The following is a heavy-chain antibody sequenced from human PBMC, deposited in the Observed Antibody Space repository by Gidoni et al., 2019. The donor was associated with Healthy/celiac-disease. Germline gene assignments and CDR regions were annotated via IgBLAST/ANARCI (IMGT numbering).Heavy chain of an antibody. J-gene: IGHJ4*02. CDR2: ISSSSSTI. CDR3: ARSARGDLGYFDY. CDR1: GSTFSSYS. D-gene: IGHD6-25*01. Sequence: EVQLVESGGGLVQPGGSLRLSCAASGSTFSSYSMNWVRQAPGKGLEWVSYISSSSSTIYYADSVKGRFTISRDNAKNSLYLQMNSLRAEDTAVYYCARSARGDLGYFDYWGQGTLVTVSS. V-gene: IGHV3-48*01.